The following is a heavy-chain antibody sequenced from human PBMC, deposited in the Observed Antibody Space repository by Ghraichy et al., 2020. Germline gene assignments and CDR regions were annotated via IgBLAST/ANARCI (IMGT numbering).Heavy chain of an antibody. CDR1: GYSFINYG. CDR3: ARDGKDYYDILTGYFRH. Sequence: ASVKVSCKASGYSFINYGISWVRQAPGQGLEWMGWISAHNGNTNYAQKVQGRVTMTTDTSTSTAYMELRSLRSEDTAVYYCARDGKDYYDILTGYFRHWGQGTLVTVSS. J-gene: IGHJ1*01. V-gene: IGHV1-18*01. CDR2: ISAHNGNT. D-gene: IGHD3-9*01.